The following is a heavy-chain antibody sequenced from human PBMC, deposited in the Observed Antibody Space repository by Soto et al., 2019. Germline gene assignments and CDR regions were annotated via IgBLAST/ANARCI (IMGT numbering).Heavy chain of an antibody. CDR2: ISYDGSNK. V-gene: IGHV3-30*18. CDR1: GFTFSSYG. CDR3: AKDPRFLEWLLPNYYYYGMDV. D-gene: IGHD3-3*01. Sequence: GGSLRLSCAASGFTFSSYGMHWVRQAPGKGLEWVAVISYDGSNKYYADSVKGRFTISRDNSKNTLYLQMNSLRAEDTAVYYCAKDPRFLEWLLPNYYYYGMDVWGQGTTVTVSS. J-gene: IGHJ6*02.